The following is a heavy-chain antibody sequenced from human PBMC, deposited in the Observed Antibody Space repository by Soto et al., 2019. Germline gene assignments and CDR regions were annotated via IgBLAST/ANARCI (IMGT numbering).Heavy chain of an antibody. CDR2: INHSGST. D-gene: IGHD1-1*01. Sequence: SETLSLTCAVYGGSFGGYYWSWIRQPPGKGLEWIGEINHSGSTNYNPSLKSRVTISVDTSKNQFSLKLSSVTAADTAVYYCARGPRDHTGTTHWFDPWGQGTLVTVSS. J-gene: IGHJ5*02. CDR3: ARGPRDHTGTTHWFDP. V-gene: IGHV4-34*01. CDR1: GGSFGGYY.